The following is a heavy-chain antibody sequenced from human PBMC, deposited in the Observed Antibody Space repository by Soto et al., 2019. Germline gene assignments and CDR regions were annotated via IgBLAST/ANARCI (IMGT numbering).Heavy chain of an antibody. J-gene: IGHJ4*02. CDR3: AIGAGLDWHIPTDD. CDR1: GGSISSYY. Sequence: SETLSRTCTVSGGSISSYYWSWIRQPPGKGLEWIGYIYYSGSTNYNPSLKSRVTISVDTSKNQFSLKLSSVTAADTAVYYCAIGAGLDWHIPTDDWGQGTQVPVSS. D-gene: IGHD3-3*01. V-gene: IGHV4-59*01. CDR2: IYYSGST.